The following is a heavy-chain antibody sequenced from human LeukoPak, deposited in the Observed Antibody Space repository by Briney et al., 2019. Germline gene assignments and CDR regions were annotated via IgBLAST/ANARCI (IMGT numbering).Heavy chain of an antibody. CDR1: GYSISSGYC. CDR2: IYHSGST. Sequence: SETLSLTCAVSGYSISSGYCRGWIRQPPGKGLEWIGSIYHSGSTYYNPSLKSRVTISVDTSKNQFSLKLSSVTAADTAVYYCARQLLRFLEWLSNPGAFDIWGQGTMVTVSS. J-gene: IGHJ3*02. V-gene: IGHV4-38-2*01. D-gene: IGHD3-3*01. CDR3: ARQLLRFLEWLSNPGAFDI.